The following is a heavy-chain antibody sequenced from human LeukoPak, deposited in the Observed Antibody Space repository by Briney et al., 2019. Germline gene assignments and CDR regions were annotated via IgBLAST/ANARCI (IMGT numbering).Heavy chain of an antibody. CDR3: ARVLTD. CDR1: GFTFSSYA. J-gene: IGHJ4*02. CDR2: IYSGGST. D-gene: IGHD4/OR15-4a*01. V-gene: IGHV3-66*02. Sequence: GGSLRLSCAASGFTFSSYAMSWVRQAPGKGLEWVSVIYSGGSTYYAGSVKGRFTISIDNSKNTLYLQMNSLRAEDTAVYYCARVLTDWGQGTLVTVSS.